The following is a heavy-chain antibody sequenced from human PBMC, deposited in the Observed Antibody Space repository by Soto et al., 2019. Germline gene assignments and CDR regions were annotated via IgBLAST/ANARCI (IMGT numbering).Heavy chain of an antibody. J-gene: IGHJ4*02. CDR1: GFTFSKYA. D-gene: IGHD5-18*01. CDR2: TSFDGDNK. CDR3: AKDSAAMVTGVIDY. V-gene: IGHV3-30*18. Sequence: GGSLRLSCEASGFTFSKYAMHWVRQAPGKGLEWVALTSFDGDNKYFEDSGKGRFIISRDNPKNTLYLQVNSLRPEDTAVYYCAKDSAAMVTGVIDYWGQGTLVTVSS.